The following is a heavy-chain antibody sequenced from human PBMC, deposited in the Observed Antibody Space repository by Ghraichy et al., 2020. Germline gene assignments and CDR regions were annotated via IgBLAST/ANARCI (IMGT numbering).Heavy chain of an antibody. CDR2: INSDGTTT. CDR1: GFTFSTYW. V-gene: IGHV3-74*01. CDR3: ARVGLELRGGLDS. J-gene: IGHJ5*01. Sequence: GGSLRLSCAVSGFTFSTYWMHWVRQPPGKGLVWVSRINSDGTTTTYADSVKGRFTISRDNAKNTLYLQMNSLTAEDTAVYYCARVGLELRGGLDSWGQGTLVTVSS. D-gene: IGHD1-7*01.